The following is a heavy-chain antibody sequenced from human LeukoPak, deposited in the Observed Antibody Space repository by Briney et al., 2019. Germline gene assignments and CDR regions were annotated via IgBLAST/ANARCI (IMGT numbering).Heavy chain of an antibody. D-gene: IGHD3-22*01. J-gene: IGHJ4*02. Sequence: GGSLRLSCAGSGFTFGNYGMSWVRQAPGKGLEWVSYISTSGTAVYYADSVKGRFTISRDDAKNSLYLQMNSLRAEDTAVYYCARAITMIVAPFDYWGQGTLVTVSS. CDR1: GFTFGNYG. V-gene: IGHV3-48*04. CDR3: ARAITMIVAPFDY. CDR2: ISTSGTAV.